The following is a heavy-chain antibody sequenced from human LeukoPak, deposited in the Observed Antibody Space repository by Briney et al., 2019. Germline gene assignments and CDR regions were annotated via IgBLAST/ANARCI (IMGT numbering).Heavy chain of an antibody. J-gene: IGHJ4*02. V-gene: IGHV4-61*02. Sequence: SETLSLTCTVSGGSISSGSYYWSWIRQPAGKGLEWIGRIYTSGSTNYNPSLKSRVTISVDTSKNQFSLKLSSVTAADTAVYYGARESPWNYYDRSGQGPFDFWGQGTLVTVSS. CDR1: GGSISSGSYY. CDR3: ARESPWNYYDRSGQGPFDF. D-gene: IGHD3-22*01. CDR2: IYTSGST.